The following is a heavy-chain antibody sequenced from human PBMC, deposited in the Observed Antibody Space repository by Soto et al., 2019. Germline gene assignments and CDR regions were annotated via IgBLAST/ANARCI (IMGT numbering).Heavy chain of an antibody. CDR2: ISYEGSKT. V-gene: IGHV3-30*18. J-gene: IGHJ6*02. CDR3: AKDHWAAYSGYAIRNDLDV. D-gene: IGHD5-12*01. Sequence: QVQLVEPGGGVVQPGRSLRLSCAASGFNFSDYGIHWVRQAPGKGLEWVAVISYEGSKTYYADSVKGRFTISRDNSKNTLYLQMASLRPEDTAVYYCAKDHWAAYSGYAIRNDLDVWGQGTTVTVSS. CDR1: GFNFSDYG.